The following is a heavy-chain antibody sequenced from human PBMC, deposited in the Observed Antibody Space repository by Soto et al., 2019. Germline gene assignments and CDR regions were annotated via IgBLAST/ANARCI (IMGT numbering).Heavy chain of an antibody. D-gene: IGHD6-13*01. CDR1: GFTFDDYA. CDR3: AKALYGSSASPIDY. CDR2: ITWNSGYI. J-gene: IGHJ4*02. Sequence: PGGSLRLSFAASGFTFDDYAMPRVRQAPGKGLEWVSYITWNSGYIGYADSVKGRFTISRDNDNNSLYLQMNSLKPEDTASYYCAKALYGSSASPIDYWGQGTLVTVSS. V-gene: IGHV3-9*01.